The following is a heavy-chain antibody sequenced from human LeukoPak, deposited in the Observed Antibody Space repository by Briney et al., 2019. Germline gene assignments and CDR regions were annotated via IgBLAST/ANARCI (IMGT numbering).Heavy chain of an antibody. CDR2: ISWNSGSI. J-gene: IGHJ3*02. V-gene: IGHV3-9*01. D-gene: IGHD3-3*01. CDR3: AKDIRVTIFGVVRGDAFDI. CDR1: GFTFDDYA. Sequence: SLRLSCAASGFTFDDYAMHWVRQAPGKGLEWVSGISWNSGSIGYADSVKGRFTISRDNAKNSLYLQMNSLRAEDTALYYCAKDIRVTIFGVVRGDAFDIWGQGTMVTVSS.